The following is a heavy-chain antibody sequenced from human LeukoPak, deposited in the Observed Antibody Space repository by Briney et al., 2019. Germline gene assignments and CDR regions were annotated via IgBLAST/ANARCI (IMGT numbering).Heavy chain of an antibody. J-gene: IGHJ6*02. CDR3: ARQRSGFWSGRYGMDV. CDR1: GGSFSGYY. D-gene: IGHD3-3*01. V-gene: IGHV4-34*01. CDR2: INHSGST. Sequence: SETLSLTCAVYGGSFSGYYWSWIRQPPGKGLEWIGEINHSGSTNYNPSLKSRVTISVDTSKNQFSLKLSSVTAVDTAVYYCARQRSGFWSGRYGMDVWGQGTTVTVSS.